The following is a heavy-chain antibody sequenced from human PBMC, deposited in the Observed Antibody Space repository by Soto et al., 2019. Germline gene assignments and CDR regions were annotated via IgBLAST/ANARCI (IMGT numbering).Heavy chain of an antibody. D-gene: IGHD1-20*01. CDR2: ISANDVGT. V-gene: IGHV3-23*01. Sequence: GGSLRLCCDASGFTLRNYAMTWIRQAPGKGLEWVSLISANDVGTYYAESVKTRFTISTDQSRNTVYLQMDSLRADDTAIYYCAKAKNDYNWDNRPPFDYWGQGTLVTVSS. CDR1: GFTLRNYA. J-gene: IGHJ4*02. CDR3: AKAKNDYNWDNRPPFDY.